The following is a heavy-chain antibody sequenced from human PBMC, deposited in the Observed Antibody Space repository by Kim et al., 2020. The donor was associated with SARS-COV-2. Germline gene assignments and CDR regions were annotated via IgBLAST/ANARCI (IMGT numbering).Heavy chain of an antibody. Sequence: YAQKLQGRVTMTTDTSTSTAYMELRSLRSDDTAVYYCAREGYSSSYTPAYWGQGTLVTVSS. J-gene: IGHJ4*02. V-gene: IGHV1-18*01. CDR3: AREGYSSSYTPAY. D-gene: IGHD6-13*01.